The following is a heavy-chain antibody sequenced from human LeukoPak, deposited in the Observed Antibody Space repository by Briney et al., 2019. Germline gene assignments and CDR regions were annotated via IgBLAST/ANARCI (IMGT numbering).Heavy chain of an antibody. CDR3: ARFGGIRRYIYGYDN. CDR2: INHSGST. D-gene: IGHD5-18*01. CDR1: GGSFSGYY. J-gene: IGHJ4*02. Sequence: SETLSLTCAVYGGSFSGYYWSWIRQPPGKGLEWIGEINHSGSTNYNPSLKSRVTISVDTSKNQFSLKLSSVTAADTAVYYCARFGGIRRYIYGYDNWGQGTLVTVSS. V-gene: IGHV4-34*01.